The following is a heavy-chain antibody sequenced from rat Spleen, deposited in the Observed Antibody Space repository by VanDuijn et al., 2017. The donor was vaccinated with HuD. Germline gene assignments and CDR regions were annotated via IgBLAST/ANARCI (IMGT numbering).Heavy chain of an antibody. Sequence: EVQLVESGGGLVQPGRSLKLSCAASGFTFSDYYMAWVRQAPTKGLEWVASISYDGGSTYYRDSVKGRFTISRDNAKSTLYLQMDGLRSEDTAPYYCARHGWGYGVMDAWGQGASVTVSS. J-gene: IGHJ4*01. V-gene: IGHV5-20*01. CDR2: ISYDGGST. CDR3: ARHGWGYGVMDA. D-gene: IGHD4-3*01. CDR1: GFTFSDYY.